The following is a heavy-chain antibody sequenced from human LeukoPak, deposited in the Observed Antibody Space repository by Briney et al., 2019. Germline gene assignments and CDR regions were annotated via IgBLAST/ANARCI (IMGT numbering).Heavy chain of an antibody. V-gene: IGHV3-20*04. CDR3: ASSRKKYYYYYYMDV. J-gene: IGHJ6*03. CDR2: INWNGGST. Sequence: GGSLRLSCAASGFTFDDYGMSWVRQAPGKGLELVSGINWNGGSTGYADSVKGRFTISRDNAKNSLYLQMNSLRAEDTALYYCASSRKKYYYYYYMDVWGKGTTVTVSS. CDR1: GFTFDDYG.